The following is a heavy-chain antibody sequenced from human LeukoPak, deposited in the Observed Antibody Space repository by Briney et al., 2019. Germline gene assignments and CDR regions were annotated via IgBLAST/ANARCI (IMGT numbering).Heavy chain of an antibody. D-gene: IGHD3-22*01. V-gene: IGHV3-23*01. CDR2: ISGCGDST. CDR1: GFTFSNYA. Sequence: GGSLRLSCAASGFTFSNYAMSWVRQAPGKGLEWVSAISGCGDSTYYADYVKGRFTISRDNSKNTLYLLMNSLRADDTAVYYCAKRRDSSGFYPPFDYWGQGTLVTVSS. J-gene: IGHJ4*02. CDR3: AKRRDSSGFYPPFDY.